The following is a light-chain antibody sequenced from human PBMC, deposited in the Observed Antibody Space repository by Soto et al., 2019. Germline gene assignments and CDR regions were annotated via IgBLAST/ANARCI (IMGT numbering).Light chain of an antibody. CDR3: GSYTTSSNYV. CDR2: DVS. Sequence: QSVLTQPASVSGSPGLSITISCTGNSSDVGAYNFVSWYQQHPDKAPKLMIFDVSNRPSGVSNRFSGSKSGNTASLTISGLQSEDEAEYYCGSYTTSSNYVFGTGTKVTVL. J-gene: IGLJ1*01. V-gene: IGLV2-14*03. CDR1: SSDVGAYNF.